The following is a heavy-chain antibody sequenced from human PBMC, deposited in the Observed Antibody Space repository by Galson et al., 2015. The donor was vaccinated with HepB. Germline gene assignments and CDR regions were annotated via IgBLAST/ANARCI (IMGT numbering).Heavy chain of an antibody. CDR1: GFTFSSYS. CDR3: AGLRYFGWLLYP. Sequence: SLRLSCAASGFTFSSYSMNWVRQAPGKGLEWVSYISNSSSTIYYADSVKGRFTISRDNAKNSLYQQMNSLRAEDTAVYYCAGLRYFGWLLYPWGQGTLVTVSS. CDR2: ISNSSSTI. D-gene: IGHD3-9*01. V-gene: IGHV3-48*01. J-gene: IGHJ5*02.